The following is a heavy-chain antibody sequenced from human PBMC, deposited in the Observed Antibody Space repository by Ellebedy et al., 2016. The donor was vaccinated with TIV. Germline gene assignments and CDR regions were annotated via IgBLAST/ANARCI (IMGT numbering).Heavy chain of an antibody. V-gene: IGHV4-34*01. CDR3: ARLDPYSSSSGGYFDY. D-gene: IGHD6-6*01. J-gene: IGHJ4*02. Sequence: SETLSLTXAVYGGSFSGYYWSWIRQPPGKGLEWIGEINHSGSTNYNPSLKSRVTISVDTSKNQFSLKLSSVTAADTAVYYCARLDPYSSSSGGYFDYWGQGTLVTVSS. CDR2: INHSGST. CDR1: GGSFSGYY.